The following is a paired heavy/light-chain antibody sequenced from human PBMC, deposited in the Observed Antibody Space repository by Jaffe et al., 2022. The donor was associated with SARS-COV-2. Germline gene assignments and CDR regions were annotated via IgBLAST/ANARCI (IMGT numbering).Heavy chain of an antibody. CDR1: GYSFTGYA. CDR3: ARFLSVSQILDP. J-gene: IGHJ5*02. CDR2: INTDTGNP. V-gene: IGHV7-4-1*02. D-gene: IGHD3-16*02. Sequence: QVLLVQSGSELKKPGASVKISCKASGYSFTGYAINWVRQAPGQGLEWMGWINTDTGNPTYAQGFTGRFVFSLDTSVNTAYLQIISLKSEDTAVYFCARFLSVSQILDPWGQGTLVTVSS.
Light chain of an antibody. V-gene: IGLV3-25*03. CDR3: KSVDRSGNVV. Sequence: SYELTQPPSVSVSPGQTARITCSGDALPKEHAYWYQQKPGQAPVVVMYKGSERPSGIPERFSGSSSGTTVTLTISGVQAEDEADYHCKSVDRSGNVVFGGGTKLTVL. J-gene: IGLJ2*01. CDR2: KGS. CDR1: ALPKEH.